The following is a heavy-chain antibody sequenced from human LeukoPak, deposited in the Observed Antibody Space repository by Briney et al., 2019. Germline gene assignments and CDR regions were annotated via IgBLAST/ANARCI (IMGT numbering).Heavy chain of an antibody. D-gene: IGHD3-22*01. CDR3: ARSYYYDSSGYYQYDAFDI. CDR1: GGTFSSYA. V-gene: IGHV1-69*05. CDR2: TIPIFGTA. Sequence: ASVKVSCKASGGTFSSYAISWVRQAPGQGLEWMGGTIPIFGTANYAQKFQGRVTITTDESTSTAYMELSSLRSEDTAVYYCARSYYYDSSGYYQYDAFDIWGQGTMVTVSS. J-gene: IGHJ3*02.